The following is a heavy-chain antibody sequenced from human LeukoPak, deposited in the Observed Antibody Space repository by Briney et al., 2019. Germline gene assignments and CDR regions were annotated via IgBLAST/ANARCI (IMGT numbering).Heavy chain of an antibody. J-gene: IGHJ4*02. CDR1: GFTFSSYI. CDR3: AKAPRGGSYYFDF. D-gene: IGHD1-26*01. Sequence: GGSLRLSCAASGFTFSSYIMNWVRQAPGKGLEWVSAISGSGGTTFYADSVKGRFTLSRDNSKNTLYLQMNSLRAEDTAVYYCAKAPRGGSYYFDFWGQGTVVTVSS. CDR2: ISGSGGTT. V-gene: IGHV3-23*01.